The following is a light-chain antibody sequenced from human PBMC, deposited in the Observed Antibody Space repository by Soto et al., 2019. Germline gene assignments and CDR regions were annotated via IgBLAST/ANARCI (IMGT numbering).Light chain of an antibody. Sequence: QSGLTQPASVSGSPGQSITISCIGTSSDVGGYNTVSWYQQHPGKAPKLMIYEVSSRPSGISNRFSGSKSGNTASLTTSGLQAEDEADYYCGSYASNSPYVF. CDR3: GSYASNSPYV. J-gene: IGLJ1*01. CDR2: EVS. CDR1: SSDVGGYNT. V-gene: IGLV2-14*01.